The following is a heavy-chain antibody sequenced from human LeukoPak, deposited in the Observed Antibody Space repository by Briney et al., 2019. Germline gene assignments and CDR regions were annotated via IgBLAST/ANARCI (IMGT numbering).Heavy chain of an antibody. Sequence: SETLSLTCTVSGVSISNYHWSWIRQPPGKGLEWIAYLSNSGSTKYNPSLKSRVTVSVDTSKSQFSLKLSSMTAADTAVYYCARHYYAAYRESFDSWGQGALVTVSS. V-gene: IGHV4-59*08. J-gene: IGHJ4*02. CDR1: GVSISNYH. CDR2: LSNSGST. CDR3: ARHYYAAYRESFDS. D-gene: IGHD4-17*01.